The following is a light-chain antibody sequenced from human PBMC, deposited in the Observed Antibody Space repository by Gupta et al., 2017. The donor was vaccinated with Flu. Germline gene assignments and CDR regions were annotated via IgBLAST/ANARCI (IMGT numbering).Light chain of an antibody. Sequence: SYVLTQPPSVSVAPGKTAIIACGGNNIEGKSVHWYQHKPGQAPVLVVYDATDRPSGTPERFSGSNSGNTATLTISRVEAGDEADYYCQVWDSYSDYVFGTGTKVTVL. CDR3: QVWDSYSDYV. J-gene: IGLJ1*01. V-gene: IGLV3-21*03. CDR1: NIEGKS. CDR2: DAT.